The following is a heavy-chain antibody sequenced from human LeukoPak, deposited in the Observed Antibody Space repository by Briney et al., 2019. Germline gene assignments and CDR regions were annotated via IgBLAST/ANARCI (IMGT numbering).Heavy chain of an antibody. CDR1: GFTFSSYS. D-gene: IGHD2-2*01. V-gene: IGHV3-21*01. CDR2: ISSSSSYI. Sequence: GGSLRLSCAASGFTFSSYSMNWVRQAPGKGLEWVSSISSSSSYIYYADSVKGRFTISRDNAKNSLYLQMNSLRAEDTAVYYCARVIYEVPAAMVGGNRAAYYYYGMDVWGQGTTVTVSS. J-gene: IGHJ6*02. CDR3: ARVIYEVPAAMVGGNRAAYYYYGMDV.